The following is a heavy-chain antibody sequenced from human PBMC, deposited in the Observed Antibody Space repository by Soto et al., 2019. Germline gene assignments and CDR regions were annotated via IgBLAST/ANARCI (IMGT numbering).Heavy chain of an antibody. CDR3: ARDAFDYGSTGYHSDY. V-gene: IGHV3-48*02. CDR2: ISKSSGTI. CDR1: GFSFSNYN. Sequence: EVQLVESGGGLVQPGGSLRLTCAASGFSFSNYNMNWVRQVPGKGLEWVSYISKSSGTIYYADSVRGRFSISRDNGKNSLYLQMNSLRDEDTAVYYCARDAFDYGSTGYHSDYWGQGTLVTVSS. J-gene: IGHJ4*02. D-gene: IGHD3-22*01.